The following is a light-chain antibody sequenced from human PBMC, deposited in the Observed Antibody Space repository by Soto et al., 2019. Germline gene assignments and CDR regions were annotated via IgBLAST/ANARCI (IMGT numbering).Light chain of an antibody. J-gene: IGLJ2*01. V-gene: IGLV2-14*02. Sequence: QSALTQPASVSGSPGQSITISCTGTRSDIGSYNSIAWYQQHPGKAPRVMIFGVTKRPSGVSNRFSGSKSGNTASLTISGLQAEDEADYYCSSYTSSSTPVVFGGGTKLTVL. CDR1: RSDIGSYNS. CDR2: GVT. CDR3: SSYTSSSTPVV.